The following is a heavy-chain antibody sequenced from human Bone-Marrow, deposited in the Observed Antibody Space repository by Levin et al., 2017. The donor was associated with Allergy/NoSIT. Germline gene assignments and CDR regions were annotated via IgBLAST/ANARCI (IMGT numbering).Heavy chain of an antibody. Sequence: LSLTCAASGFIFDDYAMHWVRPAPGKGLEWVSGINWNGGRIAYADSVKGRFSISRDNAKNSLSLQMDSLRAEDTALYYCVKDLGYCITTSCPPQRANYFGLDVWGQGTTVTVSS. D-gene: IGHD2-2*01. J-gene: IGHJ6*02. CDR1: GFIFDDYA. CDR3: VKDLGYCITTSCPPQRANYFGLDV. V-gene: IGHV3-9*01. CDR2: INWNGGRI.